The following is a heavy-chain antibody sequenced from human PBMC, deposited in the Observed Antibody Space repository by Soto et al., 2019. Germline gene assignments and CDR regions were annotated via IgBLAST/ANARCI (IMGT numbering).Heavy chain of an antibody. CDR1: GFTFSSYC. Sequence: WGSKILSCTAAGFTFSSYCMSWVRPDPGKGLEWVSTMSDRGVNTYYADSVKGRFTISRDDSKNTLYLQIHSLRAEDTAVYYCANLDQIAVAGLDYSGQGTLVTVSS. D-gene: IGHD6-19*01. CDR3: ANLDQIAVAGLDY. V-gene: IGHV3-23*01. CDR2: MSDRGVNT. J-gene: IGHJ4*02.